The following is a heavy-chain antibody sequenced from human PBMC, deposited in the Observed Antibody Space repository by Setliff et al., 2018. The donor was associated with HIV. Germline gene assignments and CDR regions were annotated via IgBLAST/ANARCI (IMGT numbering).Heavy chain of an antibody. CDR2: ISGSGGST. CDR1: GFTFSSYA. Sequence: LSLSCAASGFTFSSYAMSWVRQAPGKGLEWVSAISGSGGSTYYADSVKGRFTISRDNSKNTLYLQMNSLRAEDTAVYYCAKRRQLAEDYYWGQGTLVTVSS. CDR3: AKRRQLAEDYY. J-gene: IGHJ4*02. V-gene: IGHV3-23*01. D-gene: IGHD6-6*01.